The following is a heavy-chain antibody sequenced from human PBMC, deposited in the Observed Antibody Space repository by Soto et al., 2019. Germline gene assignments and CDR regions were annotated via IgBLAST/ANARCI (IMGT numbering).Heavy chain of an antibody. V-gene: IGHV3-33*01. CDR2: IWYDGSHQ. CDR3: AREAYGAEAACDC. D-gene: IGHD4-17*01. CDR1: GFTFRSHG. J-gene: IGHJ4*02. Sequence: QVKLVESGGGVVQPGRSLRLSCAASGFTFRSHGMHWVRQAPGKGLEWVAVIWYDGSHQYYGDCVKGRFTISRDNSKNTLSLRMKGLRAGEMVIYFCAREAYGAEAACDCWGQGTLVTVSS.